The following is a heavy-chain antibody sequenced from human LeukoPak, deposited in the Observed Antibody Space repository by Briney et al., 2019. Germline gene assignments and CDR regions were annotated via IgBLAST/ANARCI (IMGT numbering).Heavy chain of an antibody. D-gene: IGHD2-15*01. CDR3: ARAKGAADYAFDI. J-gene: IGHJ3*02. CDR2: INPNSGGT. Sequence: GASVKVSCKASGYTFTGYYMHWVRQAPGQGLEWMGWINPNSGGTNYAQRFQGWVTMTRDTSISTAYMELSRLRSDDTAVYYCARAKGAADYAFDIWGQGTMATVSS. CDR1: GYTFTGYY. V-gene: IGHV1-2*04.